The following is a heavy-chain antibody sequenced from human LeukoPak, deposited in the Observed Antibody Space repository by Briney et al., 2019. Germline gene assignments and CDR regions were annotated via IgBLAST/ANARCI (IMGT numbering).Heavy chain of an antibody. Sequence: GGSLRLSCAASGFTFSSYWMQWVRQAPGKGLVWVSHISSGGSSTSYADSVKGRFTISRDNAKNTLYLQMNSLRAEDTAVYYCARDNWGSLDYWGQGTLVTVSS. CDR1: GFTFSSYW. V-gene: IGHV3-74*01. J-gene: IGHJ4*02. CDR2: ISSGGSST. D-gene: IGHD7-27*01. CDR3: ARDNWGSLDY.